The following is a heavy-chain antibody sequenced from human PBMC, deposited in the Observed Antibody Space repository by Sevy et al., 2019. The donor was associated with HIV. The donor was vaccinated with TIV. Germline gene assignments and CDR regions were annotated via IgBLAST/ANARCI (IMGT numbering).Heavy chain of an antibody. CDR1: GFIFSSYE. CDR3: NRITLQGEVAFDL. J-gene: IGHJ3*01. D-gene: IGHD3-10*01. V-gene: IGHV3-48*03. CDR2: IGSSGSNV. Sequence: GGSLRLSCAASGFIFSSYEMSWVRQAPGKGLEWISYIGSSGSNVYHADSVKGRFTISRDNAQNSLYLQMNSLRVEDTAVYYCNRITLQGEVAFDLWGQGTMVTVSS.